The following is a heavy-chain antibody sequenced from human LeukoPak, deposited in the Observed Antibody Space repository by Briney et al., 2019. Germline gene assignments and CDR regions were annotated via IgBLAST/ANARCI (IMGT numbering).Heavy chain of an antibody. CDR2: IWYDGSNK. J-gene: IGHJ3*02. CDR1: GFTFSSYG. D-gene: IGHD6-19*01. Sequence: GRSLRLSCAASGFTFSSYGMHWVRQAPGKGLEWVAVIWYDGSNKYYADSVKGRFTISRDNSKNTQYLQMNSLRAEDTAVYYCARVQWLGDAFDIWGQGTMVTVSS. V-gene: IGHV3-33*01. CDR3: ARVQWLGDAFDI.